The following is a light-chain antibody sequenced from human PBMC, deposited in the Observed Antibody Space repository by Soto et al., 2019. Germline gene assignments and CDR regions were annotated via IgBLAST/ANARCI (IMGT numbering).Light chain of an antibody. V-gene: IGKV1D-16*01. J-gene: IGKJ5*01. CDR1: QDISIY. Sequence: DIQMTQSPSSLSASVGDRVTITCRASQDISIYLAWYQQKPDKAPKSLIYTASTLDSGVPSRFSGSGSGTDFTLTINSLQPEDFATYYCQQYKDYPITFGQGTRLEIK. CDR2: TAS. CDR3: QQYKDYPIT.